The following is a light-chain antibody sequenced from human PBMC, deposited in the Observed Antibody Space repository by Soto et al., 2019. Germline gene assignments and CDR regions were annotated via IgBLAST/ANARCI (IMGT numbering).Light chain of an antibody. Sequence: IQMTQSPSSLSAPLRDRVTISCRASQSISNILNWYQQKPGKAPKLLIYAASTLQIGVPSRFSGSGSGTDFTLTITNLQPEDFATYYCQQSYINTAWTFGQGTKVDI. CDR1: QSISNI. CDR2: AAS. V-gene: IGKV1-39*01. CDR3: QQSYINTAWT. J-gene: IGKJ1*01.